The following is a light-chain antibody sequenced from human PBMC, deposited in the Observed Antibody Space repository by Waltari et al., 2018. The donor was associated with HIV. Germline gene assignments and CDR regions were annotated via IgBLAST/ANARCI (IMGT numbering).Light chain of an antibody. CDR1: SSDVGRYRD. CDR3: CSYTSSDSYV. J-gene: IGLJ1*01. CDR2: EVS. V-gene: IGLV2-14*01. Sequence: QSALTQPASVSGSPGQSITISCTGASSDVGRYRDGDRCQQYPGKAPKLIIYEVSSRPSGVSKRFSASKSGNTASLTISGLLAEYEADYYCCSYTSSDSYVFGTGTKVTVL.